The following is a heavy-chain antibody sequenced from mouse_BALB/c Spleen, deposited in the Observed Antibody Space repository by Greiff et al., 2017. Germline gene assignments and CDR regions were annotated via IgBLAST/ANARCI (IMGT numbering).Heavy chain of an antibody. V-gene: IGHV1-80*01. J-gene: IGHJ2*01. CDR3: ARSYGNYLGIYFDY. Sequence: VQLQQSGAELVRPGSSVKISCKASGYAFSSYWMNWVKQRPGQGLEWIGQIYPGDGDTNYNGKFKGKATLTADKSSSTAYMQLSSLTSEDSAVYFCARSYGNYLGIYFDYWGQGTTLTVSS. CDR2: IYPGDGDT. D-gene: IGHD2-1*01. CDR1: GYAFSSYW.